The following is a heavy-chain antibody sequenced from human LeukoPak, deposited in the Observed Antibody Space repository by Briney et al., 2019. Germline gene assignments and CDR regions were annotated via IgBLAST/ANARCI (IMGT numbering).Heavy chain of an antibody. D-gene: IGHD3-22*01. J-gene: IGHJ4*02. V-gene: IGHV3-20*04. CDR3: ARASRSPTYYYDSSGYPSGFDY. CDR1: GFTFDDYG. Sequence: RPGGSLRLSCAASGFTFDDYGMSWVRQAPGKGLEWVSGINWNGGSTGYADSVKGRFTISRDNAKNSLYLQMNSLRAEDTALYYCARASRSPTYYYDSSGYPSGFDYWGQGTLVTVSS. CDR2: INWNGGST.